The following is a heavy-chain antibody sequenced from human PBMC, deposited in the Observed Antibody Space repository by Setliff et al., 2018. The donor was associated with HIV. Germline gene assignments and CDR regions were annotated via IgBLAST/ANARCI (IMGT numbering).Heavy chain of an antibody. CDR2: IFHTGST. Sequence: SETLSLTCTVSGGSISSDDYFWGWVRQPPGKGLEWIGNIFHTGSTYYNPSLKSRLSISLDTSKNQFSLSLTSVTAADTAVYFCARPRVGDDAFNIWSQGTLGTVS. CDR1: GGSISSDDYF. J-gene: IGHJ3*02. CDR3: ARPRVGDDAFNI. V-gene: IGHV4-39*01.